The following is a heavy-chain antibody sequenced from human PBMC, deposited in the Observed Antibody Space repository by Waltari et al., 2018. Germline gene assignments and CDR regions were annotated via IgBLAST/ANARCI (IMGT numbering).Heavy chain of an antibody. Sequence: EVQMVASGGGSVKPGDSLRLSCVAPGFGFTAAWLTWVRQAPGKGLEWVGRIKSQNDGGTTDFAASVRGRFSISRDDSQNMVFLQMNSLRVEDTALYYCTTLDAPWGGWGHGTLVTVSS. D-gene: IGHD7-27*01. CDR3: TTLDAPWGG. CDR1: GFGFTAAW. V-gene: IGHV3-15*01. CDR2: IKSQNDGGTT. J-gene: IGHJ4*01.